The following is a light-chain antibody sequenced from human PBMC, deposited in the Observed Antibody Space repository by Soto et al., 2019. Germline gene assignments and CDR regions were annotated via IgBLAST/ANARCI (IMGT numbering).Light chain of an antibody. J-gene: IGLJ3*02. CDR3: SSFVAGNNYWV. CDR2: EVT. CDR1: SSDVGYYDY. Sequence: QSALTQPPSASGFPGQSVTISCTGTSSDVGYYDYVSWYQQHPGKAPKLVIYEVTKRPSGVPDRVSASKSGNTASLTVSGLQAEDEADYYCSSFVAGNNYWVFGGGTKLTVL. V-gene: IGLV2-8*01.